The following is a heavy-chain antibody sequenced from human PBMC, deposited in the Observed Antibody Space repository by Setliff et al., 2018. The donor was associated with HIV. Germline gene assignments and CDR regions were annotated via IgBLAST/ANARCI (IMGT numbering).Heavy chain of an antibody. D-gene: IGHD4-17*01. CDR1: GGSISSSLYY. J-gene: IGHJ6*03. V-gene: IGHV4-31*03. Sequence: PSETLSLTCTVSGGSISSSLYYWTWIRQHPGKGLEWIGYFYYSGFTYYNPSLKSRATISIDTSNNQFSLKLKSVTAADTAVYYCATPVTSRGYYYMDVWGKGTTVTVSS. CDR2: FYYSGFT. CDR3: ATPVTSRGYYYMDV.